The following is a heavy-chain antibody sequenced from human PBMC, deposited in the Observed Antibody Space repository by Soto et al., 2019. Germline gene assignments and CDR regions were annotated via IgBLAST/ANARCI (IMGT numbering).Heavy chain of an antibody. CDR1: GYIFTNYW. V-gene: IGHV5-10-1*01. CDR2: VDPSDSYT. Sequence: PGESLKISCKGSGYIFTNYWISWVRQMPGKGLEWMGRVDPSDSYTNYSPSFQGHVTISADKSISTAYLQWSSLRASDTAMYYCARGTMVRGPVYYYYGMDVWGQGTTVTVSS. J-gene: IGHJ6*02. CDR3: ARGTMVRGPVYYYYGMDV. D-gene: IGHD3-10*01.